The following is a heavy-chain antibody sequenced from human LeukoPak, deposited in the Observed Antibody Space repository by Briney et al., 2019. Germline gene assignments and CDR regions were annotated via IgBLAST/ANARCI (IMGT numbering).Heavy chain of an antibody. CDR3: AKEVAAAGNGDWFDP. Sequence: PGGSLRLSCAASGFTFSSYGMSWVRQAPGKGLEWVSAISGSGGSTYYADSVKGRFTISRDNSKNTLYLQMNSLRAEDTAVYYCAKEVAAAGNGDWFDPWGQGTLVTVSS. CDR1: GFTFSSYG. V-gene: IGHV3-23*01. CDR2: ISGSGGST. D-gene: IGHD6-13*01. J-gene: IGHJ5*02.